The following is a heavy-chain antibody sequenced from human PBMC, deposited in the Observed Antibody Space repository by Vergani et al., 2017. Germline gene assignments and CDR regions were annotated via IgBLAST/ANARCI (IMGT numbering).Heavy chain of an antibody. J-gene: IGHJ4*02. V-gene: IGHV3-7*01. Sequence: EVQLVESGGGLVQPGGSLRLSCAASGFTFSSYWMSWVRQAPGKGLEWVANIKQDGSEKYYVDSVKVRFTISRDNAKNSLYLQMNSLRAEDTAVYYCACSGYSYGYDFDYWGQGTLVTVSS. CDR1: GFTFSSYW. D-gene: IGHD5-18*01. CDR2: IKQDGSEK. CDR3: ACSGYSYGYDFDY.